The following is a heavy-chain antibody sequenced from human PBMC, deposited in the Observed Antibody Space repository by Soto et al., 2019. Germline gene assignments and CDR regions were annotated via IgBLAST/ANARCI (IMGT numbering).Heavy chain of an antibody. V-gene: IGHV1-46*01. CDR1: GYTFTSYY. J-gene: IGHJ4*02. D-gene: IGHD4-17*01. CDR3: ARQRWLYYFDY. CDR2: IKPSGGST. Sequence: QVQLVQSGAEVKKPGASVKVSCKASGYTFTSYYMHWVRQAPGQGLEWMGIIKPSGGSTSYAQKFQGRVTMTRDTSTSTVYMELSSLRSEDTAVYYCARQRWLYYFDYWGQGTLVTVSS.